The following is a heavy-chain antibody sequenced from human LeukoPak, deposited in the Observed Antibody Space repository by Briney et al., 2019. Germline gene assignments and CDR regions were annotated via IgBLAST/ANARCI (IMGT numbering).Heavy chain of an antibody. CDR3: ARDGDYYYYYMDV. J-gene: IGHJ6*03. CDR2: IKQDGSEK. D-gene: IGHD4-17*01. CDR1: GFTCSSYW. V-gene: IGHV3-7*01. Sequence: PGGSLRLSCAASGFTCSSYWMSWVRQAPGKGLEWVANIKQDGSEKYYVDSVKGRFTISRDNAKNSLYLQMNSLRAEDTAVYYCARDGDYYYYYMDVWGKGTTVTVSS.